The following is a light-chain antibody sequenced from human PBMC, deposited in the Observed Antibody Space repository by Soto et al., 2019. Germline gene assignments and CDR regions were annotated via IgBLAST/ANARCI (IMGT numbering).Light chain of an antibody. CDR3: QQYNNWWT. CDR1: QSVAGN. V-gene: IGKV3-15*01. J-gene: IGKJ1*01. CDR2: GAS. Sequence: EILMTQSPATLSVSPGERATLSCRASQSVAGNLAWYQQKPGQAPRLLIYGASTRATGISARFSGSGSGTEFTLTISSLQSEDFGVYYCQQYNNWWTSGQGTKVDIK.